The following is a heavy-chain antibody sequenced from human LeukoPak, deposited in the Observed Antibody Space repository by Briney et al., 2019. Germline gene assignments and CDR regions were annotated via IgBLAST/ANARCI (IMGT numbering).Heavy chain of an antibody. V-gene: IGHV4-59*08. J-gene: IGHJ6*02. CDR3: ARASAVAQVGGYSYHPLDV. D-gene: IGHD5-18*01. Sequence: SETLSLTCTVSDDSVSSHYWNWIRQPPGKGLEFIGWVHYSGDTDYNPSLKSRVTISLDTSDNQFALKEKSVTAADTAVYYCARASAVAQVGGYSYHPLDVWGQGTTVTVSS. CDR1: DDSVSSHY. CDR2: VHYSGDT.